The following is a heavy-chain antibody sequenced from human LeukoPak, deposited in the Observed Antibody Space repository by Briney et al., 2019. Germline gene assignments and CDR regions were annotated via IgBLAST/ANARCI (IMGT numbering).Heavy chain of an antibody. CDR3: ARDLMTTVSPEDY. V-gene: IGHV1-69*13. CDR1: GGTFSSYA. D-gene: IGHD4-17*01. Sequence: ASVKVSCKASGGTFSSYAISWVRQAPGQGLEWMGGIIPIFGTANYAQKFQGRVTITADESTSTAYMELSSLRSEDTAVYYCARDLMTTVSPEDYWGQGTLVTVSS. J-gene: IGHJ4*02. CDR2: IIPIFGTA.